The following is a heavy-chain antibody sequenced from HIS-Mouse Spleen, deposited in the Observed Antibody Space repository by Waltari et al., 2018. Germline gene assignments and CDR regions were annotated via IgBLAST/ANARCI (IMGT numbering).Heavy chain of an antibody. CDR2: IIPIFGTA. V-gene: IGHV1-69*01. CDR3: ARDSGSYSFWYFDL. J-gene: IGHJ2*01. Sequence: QVQLVQSGAEVKKPGYSVKVSCKASGGTVSSYAISWVRQAPGQGLDWMGGIIPIFGTANYAQKFQGSVTITADESTSTAYMELSSLRSEDTAVYYCARDSGSYSFWYFDLWGRGTLVTVSS. D-gene: IGHD1-26*01. CDR1: GGTVSSYA.